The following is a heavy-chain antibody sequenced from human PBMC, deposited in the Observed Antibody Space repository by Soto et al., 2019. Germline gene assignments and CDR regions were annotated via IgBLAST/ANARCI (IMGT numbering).Heavy chain of an antibody. CDR3: ARGPRVSSTGTGAH. D-gene: IGHD1-1*01. CDR2: ISDDGSTA. Sequence: GGSLRLSCAVSGFTFSAYWMHWVRQVPGKGLTWVSRISDDGSTATYADSVKGRFVISRDNAKNSLYLEMNTLRVDDSGLYYCARGPRVSSTGTGAHWGRGTLVTVSS. V-gene: IGHV3-74*01. CDR1: GFTFSAYW. J-gene: IGHJ4*02.